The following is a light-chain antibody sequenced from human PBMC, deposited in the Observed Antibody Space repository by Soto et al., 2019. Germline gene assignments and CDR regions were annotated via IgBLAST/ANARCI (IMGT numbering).Light chain of an antibody. J-gene: IGLJ3*02. Sequence: QPLLTQSPSASASLGASVKLTCTLSSGHSSYAIAWHQQQPGRGPRFLMKLNSDGSHSKGDGIPDRFSGSSSGAERYLTISRLQSEDEAEFYCQTWGTGIWVFGGGTKLTVL. CDR1: SGHSSYA. V-gene: IGLV4-69*01. CDR2: LNSDGSH. CDR3: QTWGTGIWV.